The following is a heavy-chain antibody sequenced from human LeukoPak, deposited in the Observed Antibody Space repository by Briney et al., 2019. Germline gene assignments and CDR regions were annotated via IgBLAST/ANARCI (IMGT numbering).Heavy chain of an antibody. CDR2: INHRGST. Sequence: SETLSLTCAVYGGSFSGYYWSWIRQPPGKGLEWIGEINHRGSTNYNPSLKSRVTISVDTSKNQFSLKLSSVTAADTAVYYCARRGYASGSHDLWGQGTLVTVSS. D-gene: IGHD3-10*01. V-gene: IGHV4-34*01. CDR1: GGSFSGYY. CDR3: ARRGYASGSHDL. J-gene: IGHJ5*02.